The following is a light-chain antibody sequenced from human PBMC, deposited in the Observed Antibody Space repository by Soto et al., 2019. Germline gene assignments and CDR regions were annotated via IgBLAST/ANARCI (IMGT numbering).Light chain of an antibody. V-gene: IGLV2-14*01. Sequence: QSALTQPASVSGSPGQSITISCTGTSSEVGDYNYVSWYQQHPGKAPKLIVYEVSHRLSGVSDRFSGSKSGHTASLTISGFQDDDEADYYCSSSITNNIVVFGGGTKVTVL. CDR1: SSEVGDYNY. CDR3: SSSITNNIVV. J-gene: IGLJ2*01. CDR2: EVS.